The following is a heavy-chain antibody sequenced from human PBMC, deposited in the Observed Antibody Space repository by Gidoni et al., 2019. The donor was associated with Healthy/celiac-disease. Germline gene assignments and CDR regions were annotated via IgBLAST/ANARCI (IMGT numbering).Heavy chain of an antibody. CDR2: INWNGGST. Sequence: EVQLVESGGGVVRPGGSLRLSCAASGFTVDASGMSGVRQAPGKGLEWVSGINWNGGSTGYADSVKGRFTISRDNAKNSLYLQTNSLRAEDTALYYCASEGRGYYYDSSGVGGYYYYGMDVWGQGTTVTVSS. CDR3: ASEGRGYYYDSSGVGGYYYYGMDV. D-gene: IGHD3-22*01. V-gene: IGHV3-20*04. CDR1: GFTVDASG. J-gene: IGHJ6*02.